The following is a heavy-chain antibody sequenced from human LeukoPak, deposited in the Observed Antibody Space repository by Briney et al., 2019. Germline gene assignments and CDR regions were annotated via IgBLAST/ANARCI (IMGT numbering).Heavy chain of an antibody. J-gene: IGHJ4*02. CDR3: ARCGEGYLPFDY. Sequence: PSETLSLTCTVSGGSISSYYWSWIRQPPGKGLEWIGYIYYSGSTNYNPSLKSRVTISVDTSKNQFSLKLSSVTAADTAVYYCARCGEGYLPFDYWGQGTLVTVSS. CDR2: IYYSGST. V-gene: IGHV4-59*01. D-gene: IGHD3-10*01. CDR1: GGSISSYY.